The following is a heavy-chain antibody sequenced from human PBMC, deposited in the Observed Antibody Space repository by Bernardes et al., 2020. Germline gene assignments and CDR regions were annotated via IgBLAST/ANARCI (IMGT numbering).Heavy chain of an antibody. J-gene: IGHJ4*02. CDR1: KFVFSDYD. D-gene: IGHD2-15*01. CDR2: IRRYGDEA. CDR3: ARRDNVVVVTALDY. Sequence: GGSLRLSCVASKFVFSDYDMAWVRQTPGKGLEWLAGIRRYGDEAWYTDSLQGRFTISRDNSKNSLYPEMTGLTVDDTAVYFCARRDNVVVVTALDYWGQGTLVTVSS. V-gene: IGHV3-23*01.